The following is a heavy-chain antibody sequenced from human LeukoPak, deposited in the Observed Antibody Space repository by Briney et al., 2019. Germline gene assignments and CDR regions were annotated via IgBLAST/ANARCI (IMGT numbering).Heavy chain of an antibody. V-gene: IGHV4-59*01. CDR1: GGSISSYY. CDR3: ARGEVGGRDY. CDR2: IYYSGST. D-gene: IGHD2-15*01. J-gene: IGHJ4*02. Sequence: PSETLSLTCTVSGGSISSYYWSWIRQPPGKGLGWIGYIYYSGSTNYNPSLKSRVTISVDTSKNQFSLKLSSVTAADTAVYYCARGEVGGRDYWGQGTLVTVSS.